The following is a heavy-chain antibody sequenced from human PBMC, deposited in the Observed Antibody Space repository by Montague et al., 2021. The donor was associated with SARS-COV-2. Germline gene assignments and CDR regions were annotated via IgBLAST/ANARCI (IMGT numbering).Heavy chain of an antibody. J-gene: IGHJ6*02. V-gene: IGHV4-34*01. D-gene: IGHD3-10*01. Sequence: SETLSLTCAVYGGSFSGYYWSWSRQPPGKELEWRGEINHSGSANYNPSLKSRVTISVDTSKNQFSLKLSSVTAADTAVYYCARVRYYGSGTSLGMDVWGQGTTVTVSS. CDR3: ARVRYYGSGTSLGMDV. CDR1: GGSFSGYY. CDR2: INHSGSA.